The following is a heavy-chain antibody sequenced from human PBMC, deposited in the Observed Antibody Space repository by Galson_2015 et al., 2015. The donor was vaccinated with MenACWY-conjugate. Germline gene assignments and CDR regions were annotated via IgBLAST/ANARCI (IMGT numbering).Heavy chain of an antibody. CDR1: GFTFSSYS. Sequence: SLRLSCAASGFTFSSYSMNWVRQAPGKGLEWVSSISSSSSYIYYADSVKGRFTISRDNAKNSLYLQMNSLRAEDTAVYYCARDVIGRYCSGGSCYSYYYGMDVWGQGTTVTVSS. CDR3: ARDVIGRYCSGGSCYSYYYGMDV. CDR2: ISSSSSYI. J-gene: IGHJ6*02. D-gene: IGHD2-15*01. V-gene: IGHV3-21*01.